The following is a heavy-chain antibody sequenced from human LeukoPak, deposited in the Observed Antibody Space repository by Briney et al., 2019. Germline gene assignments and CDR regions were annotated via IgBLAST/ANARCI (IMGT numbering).Heavy chain of an antibody. D-gene: IGHD4-11*01. V-gene: IGHV4-4*07. CDR1: GGSISSYY. CDR3: ARVYSNYGHYDY. CDR2: IYTSGST. Sequence: SETLSLTCTVSGGSISSYYWSWIRQPAGKGLEWIGRIYTSGSTNYNPSLKSRVTMSVDPSKNQFSLKLSSVTAADTAVYYCARVYSNYGHYDYWGQGTLVTVSS. J-gene: IGHJ4*02.